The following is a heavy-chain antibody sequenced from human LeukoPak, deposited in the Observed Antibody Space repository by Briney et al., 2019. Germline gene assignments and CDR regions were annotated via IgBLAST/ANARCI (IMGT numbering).Heavy chain of an antibody. V-gene: IGHV3-7*01. Sequence: PGGSLRLSCAASGFTFSSYGMSWVRQAPGKGLEWVANIRHDGSEKYYVDSVKGRFTISRDNAKNSLYLQMNSLRAEDTAVYYCARDDVYYCDYWRQGPLVSVSS. CDR2: IRHDGSEK. CDR1: GFTFSSYG. CDR3: ARDDVYYCDY. J-gene: IGHJ4*02.